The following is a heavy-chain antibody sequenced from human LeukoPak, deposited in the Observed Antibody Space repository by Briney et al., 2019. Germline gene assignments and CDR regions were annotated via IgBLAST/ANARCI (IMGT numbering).Heavy chain of an antibody. CDR1: GGSISSYH. D-gene: IGHD3-10*01. V-gene: IGHV4-59*08. Sequence: SETLSLTCTVSGGSISSYHWSWIRQPPGKGLEWIGYISYSGNTNYNPSLKSRVTISVDASKNQFSLSLSSVTAADTAVYYCARHLDYYGSGTYEFWGQGTLVTVSS. J-gene: IGHJ4*02. CDR3: ARHLDYYGSGTYEF. CDR2: ISYSGNT.